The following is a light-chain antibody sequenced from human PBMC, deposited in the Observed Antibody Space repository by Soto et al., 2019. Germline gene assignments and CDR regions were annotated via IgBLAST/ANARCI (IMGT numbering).Light chain of an antibody. V-gene: IGKV3-20*01. Sequence: EIVLTQSPGTLSLSPGERATLYCRASQSVGSNYLAWYQQKPGQAPRVLIYGASSRATGIPDRFSGSGSGTDFTLTITRLEPEDFAVYYCQEYDDSPPITFGRGTRLEIK. CDR1: QSVGSNY. CDR3: QEYDDSPPIT. J-gene: IGKJ5*01. CDR2: GAS.